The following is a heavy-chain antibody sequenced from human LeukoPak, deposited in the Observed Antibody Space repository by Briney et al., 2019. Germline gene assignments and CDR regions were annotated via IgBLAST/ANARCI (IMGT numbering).Heavy chain of an antibody. CDR1: GGSISSGGYS. CDR2: IYTSGST. Sequence: PSQTLSLTCAVSGGSISSGGYSWSWIRQPAGKGLEWIGRIYTSGSTNYNPSLKSRVTMSVDTSKNQFSLKLSSVTAADTAVYYCARAVAGVDRATYYYYGMDVWGQGTTVTVSS. CDR3: ARAVAGVDRATYYYYGMDV. J-gene: IGHJ6*02. V-gene: IGHV4-61*02. D-gene: IGHD6-19*01.